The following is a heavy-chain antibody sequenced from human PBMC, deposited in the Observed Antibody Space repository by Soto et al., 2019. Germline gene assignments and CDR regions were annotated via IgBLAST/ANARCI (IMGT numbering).Heavy chain of an antibody. CDR1: GFTFSSYE. J-gene: IGHJ4*02. Sequence: AVGSLRLSCAVSGFTFSSYEMNWVRQAPGKGLEWVSYIDGSGDTIFYADSVKGRFTISRDNAKNSLHLQLNSLRVEDTAVYYCARESESSPYFDSWGQGTLVTVSS. V-gene: IGHV3-48*03. CDR3: ARESESSPYFDS. D-gene: IGHD6-13*01. CDR2: IDGSGDTI.